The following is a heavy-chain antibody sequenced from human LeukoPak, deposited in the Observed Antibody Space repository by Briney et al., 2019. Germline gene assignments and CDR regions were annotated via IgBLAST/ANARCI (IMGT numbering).Heavy chain of an antibody. V-gene: IGHV3-74*01. D-gene: IGHD3-16*01. CDR1: GFSFSDYW. CDR2: IYSDGTKT. J-gene: IGHJ4*02. Sequence: PGGSLRLSCAASGFSFSDYWMHWVRQAPGKGLVWVSRIYSDGTKTTYADSVKGRFTISRDNAENTLYLQMNSLRAEDTAVYYCARVVRYYDPYYFDSWGQGTLVTVSP. CDR3: ARVVRYYDPYYFDS.